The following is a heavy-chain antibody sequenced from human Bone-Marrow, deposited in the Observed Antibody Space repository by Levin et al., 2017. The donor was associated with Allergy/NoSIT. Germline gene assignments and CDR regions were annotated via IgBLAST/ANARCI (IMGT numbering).Heavy chain of an antibody. Sequence: GASVKVSCAASGFTFGSYGMHWLRQAPGKGLEWVAVIYYDGSNKNYGDSVKGRFTNSRHNSKNTLYLQMNNLRAEDTAVYYCARDRDSYGSFDHWGQGTLVTVSS. J-gene: IGHJ4*02. D-gene: IGHD5-18*01. CDR2: IYYDGSNK. CDR3: ARDRDSYGSFDH. V-gene: IGHV3-33*01. CDR1: GFTFGSYG.